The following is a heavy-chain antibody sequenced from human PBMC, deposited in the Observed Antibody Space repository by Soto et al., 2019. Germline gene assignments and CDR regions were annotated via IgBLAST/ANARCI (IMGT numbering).Heavy chain of an antibody. Sequence: EVQLVESGGGLIQPGGSLRLSCAASGFTVSSNYMSWVRQAPGKGLEWVSVIYSGGSTYYADSVKGRFTISRDNSKNTLYLQMNSLRAEDPAVYYCARGQRVGATILYYGMDVWGQGTTVTVSS. V-gene: IGHV3-53*01. CDR1: GFTVSSNY. CDR3: ARGQRVGATILYYGMDV. CDR2: IYSGGST. J-gene: IGHJ6*02. D-gene: IGHD1-26*01.